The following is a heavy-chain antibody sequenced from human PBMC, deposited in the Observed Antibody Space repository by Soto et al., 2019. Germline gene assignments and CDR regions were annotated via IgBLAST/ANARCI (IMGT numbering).Heavy chain of an antibody. V-gene: IGHV5-51*01. J-gene: IGHJ4*02. CDR2: IYPGDSDT. D-gene: IGHD3-9*01. Sequence: EVQLVQSGAEVKKPGESMKISCKGSGYSFTSYWIGWVRQMPGKGLEWMGIIYPGDSDTRYSPSFHGQVTISADKSSSTAYRQWSSRKASDTAMYYCARHGVGDILTGQPDYWGQGTLVTVSS. CDR1: GYSFTSYW. CDR3: ARHGVGDILTGQPDY.